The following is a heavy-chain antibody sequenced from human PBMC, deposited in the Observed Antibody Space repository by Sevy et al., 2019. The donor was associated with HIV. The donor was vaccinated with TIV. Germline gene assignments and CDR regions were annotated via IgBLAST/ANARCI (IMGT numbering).Heavy chain of an antibody. CDR2: ISSSNSYI. V-gene: IGHV3-21*01. CDR1: GFTFSSYS. Sequence: GGSLRLSCAASGFTFSSYSMNWVRQAPGKGLEWVSSISSSNSYIYYADSVKGRFTISRDNAKNSLYLQMNSLRAEDTAVYYCARDSLSSSWYGVLDPWGQGTLVTVSS. J-gene: IGHJ5*02. CDR3: ARDSLSSSWYGVLDP. D-gene: IGHD6-13*01.